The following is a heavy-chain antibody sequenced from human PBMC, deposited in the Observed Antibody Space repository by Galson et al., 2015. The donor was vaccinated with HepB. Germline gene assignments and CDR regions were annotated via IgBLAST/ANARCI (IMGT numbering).Heavy chain of an antibody. CDR3: ARDPYYYGSGSSPTYYYYYYGMDV. CDR1: GGTFSSYA. D-gene: IGHD3-10*01. J-gene: IGHJ6*02. CDR2: IIPIFGTA. V-gene: IGHV1-69*01. Sequence: SCKASGGTFSSYAISWVRQAPGQGLEWMGGIIPIFGTANYAQKFQGRVTITADESTSTAYMELSSLRSEDTAVYYCARDPYYYGSGSSPTYYYYYYGMDVWGQGTTVTVSS.